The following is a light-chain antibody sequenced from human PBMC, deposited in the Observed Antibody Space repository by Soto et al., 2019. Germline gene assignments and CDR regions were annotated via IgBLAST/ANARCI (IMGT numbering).Light chain of an antibody. Sequence: DIVMTQSPDSLTVSLGERATINCKSSQSVLYSSNNKNYLAWYQQKPGRPPKMLIYWASTRESGVPDRCSGSGSGKDFPLTISSLQAEDVAVYYCQQYYSTPPTFGQGTKVEIK. CDR1: QSVLYSSNNKNY. CDR2: WAS. CDR3: QQYYSTPPT. V-gene: IGKV4-1*01. J-gene: IGKJ1*01.